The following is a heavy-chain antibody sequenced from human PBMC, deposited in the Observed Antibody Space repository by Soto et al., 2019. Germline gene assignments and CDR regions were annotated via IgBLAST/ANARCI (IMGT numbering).Heavy chain of an antibody. J-gene: IGHJ5*02. CDR2: IYYSGST. Sequence: PSETLSLTCTVSGGSISSYYLSWIRQPPGKGLEWIGYIYYSGSTNYNPSLKSRVTISVDTSKNQFSLKLSSVTAADTAVYYCARHDYGDYNWLDPWGQGTLVTVSS. CDR1: GGSISSYY. CDR3: ARHDYGDYNWLDP. V-gene: IGHV4-59*08. D-gene: IGHD4-17*01.